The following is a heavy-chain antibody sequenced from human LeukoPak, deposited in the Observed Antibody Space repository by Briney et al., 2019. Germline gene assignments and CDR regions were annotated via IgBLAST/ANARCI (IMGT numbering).Heavy chain of an antibody. CDR3: ARVGIAAAGTSYFDY. CDR2: IYPSGGST. Sequence: ASVKVSCKASGYTFTTYYMHWVRQAPGQGLEWMGMIYPSGGSTRNAQKFQGRVTMTRDMSTSTVYMELSSLRSEDTAVYYCARVGIAAAGTSYFDYWGQGTLVTVSS. J-gene: IGHJ4*02. CDR1: GYTFTTYY. D-gene: IGHD6-13*01. V-gene: IGHV1-46*01.